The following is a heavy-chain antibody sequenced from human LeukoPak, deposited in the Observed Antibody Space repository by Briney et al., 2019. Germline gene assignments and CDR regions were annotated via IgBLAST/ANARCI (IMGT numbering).Heavy chain of an antibody. D-gene: IGHD3-9*01. V-gene: IGHV1-18*04. CDR1: GYTFTSYG. Sequence: ASVKVSCKASGYTFTSYGISWVRQAPGQGLEWMGWISAYNGNTNYAQKLQGRVTMTTDTSTSTAYMELSSLRSEDTVVYYCAISYDILPPRGEWGSYNWFDPWGQGTLVTVSS. J-gene: IGHJ5*02. CDR3: AISYDILPPRGEWGSYNWFDP. CDR2: ISAYNGNT.